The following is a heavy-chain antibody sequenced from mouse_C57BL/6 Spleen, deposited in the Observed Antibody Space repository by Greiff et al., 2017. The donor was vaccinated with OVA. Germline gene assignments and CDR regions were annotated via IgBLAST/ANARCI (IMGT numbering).Heavy chain of an antibody. CDR3: IYYYGGSYGYFAV. CDR1: GFNIKDYY. CDR2: IDPEDGDT. V-gene: IGHV14-1*01. Sequence: VQLQQSGAELVRPGASVKLSCTASGFNIKDYYMHWVKQRPEQGLEWIGRIDPEDGDTEYAPKFPGKATMTADTSSNTAYLQLSSLTSEDTAVYYCIYYYGGSYGYFAVWGTGTTLTVSS. J-gene: IGHJ1*03. D-gene: IGHD1-1*01.